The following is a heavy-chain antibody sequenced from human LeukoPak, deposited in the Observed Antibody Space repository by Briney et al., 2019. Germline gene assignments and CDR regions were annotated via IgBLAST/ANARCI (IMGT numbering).Heavy chain of an antibody. D-gene: IGHD2-15*01. Sequence: PGGSLRLSCAASGFTFSSSWMSWVRQAPGKGLEWVANIKQDGSEKYYVDSVKGRFTISRDNANNSLYLQMDSLRAGDTAVYYCARVVVASVYFDFWGQGTLVAVSS. CDR3: ARVVVASVYFDF. J-gene: IGHJ4*02. CDR2: IKQDGSEK. CDR1: GFTFSSSW. V-gene: IGHV3-7*01.